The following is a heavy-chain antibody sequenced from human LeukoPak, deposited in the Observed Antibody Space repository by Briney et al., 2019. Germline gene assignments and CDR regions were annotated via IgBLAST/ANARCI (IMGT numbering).Heavy chain of an antibody. CDR2: IKQDGSEK. CDR1: GFTFSSYW. D-gene: IGHD3-22*01. V-gene: IGHV3-7*01. J-gene: IGHJ4*02. CDR3: ARDYYDSSGYYHVGYFDY. Sequence: PGGSLRLSCAASGFTFSSYWMSWVRQAPGKGLEWVANIKQDGSEKCYVDSVKGRFTISRDNAKNSLYLQMNSLRAEDTAVYYCARDYYDSSGYYHVGYFDYWGQGTLVTVSS.